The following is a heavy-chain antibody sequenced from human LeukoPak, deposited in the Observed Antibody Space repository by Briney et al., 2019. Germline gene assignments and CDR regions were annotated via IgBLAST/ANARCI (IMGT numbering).Heavy chain of an antibody. CDR2: IWYDGSNK. CDR1: GFTFSSYG. CDR3: ARANGYYDILTGYYSGYFDY. D-gene: IGHD3-9*01. Sequence: GGSLRLSCAASGFTFSSYGMHWVRQAPGKGLEWVAVIWYDGSNKYYADSVKGRFTISRDNSKNTLYLQMNSLRAEDTAVYYCARANGYYDILTGYYSGYFDYWGQGTLVTVSS. J-gene: IGHJ4*02. V-gene: IGHV3-33*01.